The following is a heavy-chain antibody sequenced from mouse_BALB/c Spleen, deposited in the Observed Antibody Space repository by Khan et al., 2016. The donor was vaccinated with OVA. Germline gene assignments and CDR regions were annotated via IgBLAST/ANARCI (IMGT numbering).Heavy chain of an antibody. CDR3: ARQPYYHYNVMDY. CDR2: IWSDGST. V-gene: IGHV2-6-1*01. J-gene: IGHJ4*01. Sequence: QVQLKESGPGLVAPSQSLSIPCTVSGFSLTDYGVHWVRQPPGKGLEWLVVIWSDGSTTYNSALKSRLTITKDNSKSQVFLKMNSLQTDDTAIYFCARQPYYHYNVMDYWGQGTSVTVSS. D-gene: IGHD2-10*01. CDR1: GFSLTDYG.